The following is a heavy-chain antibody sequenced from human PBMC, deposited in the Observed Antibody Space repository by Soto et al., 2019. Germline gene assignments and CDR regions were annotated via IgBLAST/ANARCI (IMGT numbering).Heavy chain of an antibody. V-gene: IGHV4-39*01. J-gene: IGHJ5*02. CDR2: IYYSGST. Sequence: SETLSLTCTVSGGSISSSSYYWGWIRQPPGKGLEWIGSIYYSGSTYYNPSLKSRVTISVDTSKNQFSLKLSSVTAADTAVYYCARHRSRYCSGGSCYSGSLGWFDPWGQGTLVTVSS. CDR3: ARHRSRYCSGGSCYSGSLGWFDP. D-gene: IGHD2-15*01. CDR1: GGSISSSSYY.